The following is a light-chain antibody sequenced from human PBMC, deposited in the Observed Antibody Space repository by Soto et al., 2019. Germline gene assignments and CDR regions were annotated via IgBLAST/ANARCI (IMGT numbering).Light chain of an antibody. CDR3: QQSDSTPYT. CDR1: QSISNY. V-gene: IGKV1-39*01. J-gene: IGKJ2*01. CDR2: DAS. Sequence: DIQMTQSPSSLSASVGDRVTITCRASQSISNYLYWYQQKPGKAPNLLIYDASSLLSGVPSRFSGSGSGTDFTLTISSLQPEDFSIYYCQQSDSTPYTFGQGTKLEIK.